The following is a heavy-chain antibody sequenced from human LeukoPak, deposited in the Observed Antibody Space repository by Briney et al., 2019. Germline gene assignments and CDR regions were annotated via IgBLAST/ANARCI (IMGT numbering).Heavy chain of an antibody. CDR3: TSRGTVIAAAGTQTSNY. Sequence: AGGSLRLPCAASGFTFSGSAMHWVRQASGKGLEWVGRIRSKANSYATAYAASVKGRFTISRDDSKNTAYLKMNSLKTEDTAVYYCTSRGTVIAAAGTQTSNYWGQGTLVTVSS. D-gene: IGHD6-13*01. J-gene: IGHJ4*02. CDR1: GFTFSGSA. V-gene: IGHV3-73*01. CDR2: IRSKANSYAT.